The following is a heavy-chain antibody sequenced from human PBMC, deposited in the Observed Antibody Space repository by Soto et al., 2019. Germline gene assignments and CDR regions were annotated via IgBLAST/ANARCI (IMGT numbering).Heavy chain of an antibody. Sequence: QVQLQQWGAGLLKPSETLSLTCAVYGGSFSGYYWSWIRQPPGKGLEWIGEINHSGSTNYNPSLKSRVTISVDTSKNQFSLKLSSVTAADTVVYYCARGYYYYVWGIYRYQYDWFDPWGQGTLVTVSS. V-gene: IGHV4-34*01. D-gene: IGHD3-16*02. J-gene: IGHJ5*02. CDR1: GGSFSGYY. CDR2: INHSGST. CDR3: ARGYYYYVWGIYRYQYDWFDP.